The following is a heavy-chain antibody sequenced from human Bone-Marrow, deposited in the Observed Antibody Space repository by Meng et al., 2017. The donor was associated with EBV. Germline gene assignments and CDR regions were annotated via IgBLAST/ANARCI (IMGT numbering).Heavy chain of an antibody. CDR1: GGTFRSDA. V-gene: IGHV1-69*01. CDR2: LIPMVGAP. CDR3: ASESGRGFTPDY. Sequence: QVQLLQSGAEVKKPGSSVKVSCRTSGGTFRSDAVSWVRQAPGQGREWMGGLIPMVGAPHYAQKFQGRVTIIADESTSTHSMELNSLRSEDTAMYYCASESGRGFTPDYWGQGTLVTVSS. D-gene: IGHD3-10*01. J-gene: IGHJ4*02.